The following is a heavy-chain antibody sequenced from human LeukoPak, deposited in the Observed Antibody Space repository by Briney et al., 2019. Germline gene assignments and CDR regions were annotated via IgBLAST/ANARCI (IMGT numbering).Heavy chain of an antibody. Sequence: PGGSLRLSCAASGFTFSSYAMHWVRQAPGKGLEWVAVISYDGSNKYYADSVKGRFTISRDNSKNTLYLQMNSLRAEDTAVYYCERGGGVLYHSSGYYPPGNWGQGTLVTVSS. J-gene: IGHJ4*02. CDR2: ISYDGSNK. V-gene: IGHV3-30-3*01. D-gene: IGHD3-22*01. CDR3: ERGGGVLYHSSGYYPPGN. CDR1: GFTFSSYA.